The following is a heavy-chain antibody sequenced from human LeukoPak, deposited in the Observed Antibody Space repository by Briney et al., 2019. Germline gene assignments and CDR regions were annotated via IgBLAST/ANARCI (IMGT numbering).Heavy chain of an antibody. D-gene: IGHD3-22*01. V-gene: IGHV3-7*01. CDR3: AREPLNYYDSSGYYYRSPFDP. CDR2: IKQDGSEK. CDR1: GFTFSSYW. J-gene: IGHJ5*02. Sequence: GGSLRLSCAASGFTFSSYWMSWVRQAPGKGLEWVANIKQDGSEKYYVDSVKGRFTISRDNAKNSLYLQMNSLRAEDTAVYYRAREPLNYYDSSGYYYRSPFDPWGQGTLVTVSS.